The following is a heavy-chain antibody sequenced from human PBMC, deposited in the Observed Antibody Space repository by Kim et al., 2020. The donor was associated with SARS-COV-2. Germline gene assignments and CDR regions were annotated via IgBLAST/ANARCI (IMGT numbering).Heavy chain of an antibody. V-gene: IGHV4-39*07. CDR3: AGVSRLGTMVRGVIDY. CDR2: IYYSGSN. D-gene: IGHD3-10*01. Sequence: SETLSLPCTVSGGSISSSSYYWGWIRQPPGKGLEWIGSIYYSGSNYYNPSLKSRVTISVDTSKNQFSLKLSSVTAADTAVYYCAGVSRLGTMVRGVIDYWGQGTLVTVSS. J-gene: IGHJ4*02. CDR1: GGSISSSSYY.